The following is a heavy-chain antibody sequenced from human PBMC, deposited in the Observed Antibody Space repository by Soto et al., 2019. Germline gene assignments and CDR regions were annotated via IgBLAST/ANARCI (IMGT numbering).Heavy chain of an antibody. Sequence: QITLKESGPTLVKPTQTLTLTCTFSGLSLSSTRVAVGWIRQPPGKALEWLALIYWYDDKRYSPFLKSRLTITKDTYKTQVVLTMTNMDPVDTAAYYCAHSVVAGLGYNFDYWGQGTLVTVSS. D-gene: IGHD6-19*01. CDR2: IYWYDDK. J-gene: IGHJ4*02. V-gene: IGHV2-5*01. CDR1: GLSLSSTRVA. CDR3: AHSVVAGLGYNFDY.